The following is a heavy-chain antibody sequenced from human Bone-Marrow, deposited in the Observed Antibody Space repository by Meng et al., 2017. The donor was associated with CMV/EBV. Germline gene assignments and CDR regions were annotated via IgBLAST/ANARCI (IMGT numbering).Heavy chain of an antibody. V-gene: IGHV4-39*01. CDR2: IYYSGST. CDR3: ARHVISDCSSTSCYPGWFAP. Sequence: SETLSLTCTVSGGSISSSSYYWGWIRQPPGKGLEWIGSIYYSGSTYYNPSLKSRVTISVDTSKNQFSLKLSSVTAADTAVYYCARHVISDCSSTSCYPGWFAPWGQGTLVPVYS. J-gene: IGHJ5*02. D-gene: IGHD2-2*01. CDR1: GGSISSSSYY.